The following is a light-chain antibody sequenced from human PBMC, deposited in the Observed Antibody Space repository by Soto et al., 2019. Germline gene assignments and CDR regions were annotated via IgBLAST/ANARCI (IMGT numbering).Light chain of an antibody. Sequence: DIQMTQSPSSLSASVGDRVTITCQASQGINNYLVWYQQKPGRAPKLLIYDSSKLETGVPSRFSGGASGTDFTFTISGLQSEDVATYYCQQYDILPPTFGQGTKLEIK. CDR2: DSS. CDR1: QGINNY. CDR3: QQYDILPPT. V-gene: IGKV1-33*01. J-gene: IGKJ2*01.